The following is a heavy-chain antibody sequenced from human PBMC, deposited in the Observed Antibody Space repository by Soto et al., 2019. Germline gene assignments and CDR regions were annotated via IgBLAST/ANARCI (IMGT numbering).Heavy chain of an antibody. CDR3: ARGWVGTGSHYFRY. J-gene: IGHJ4*02. V-gene: IGHV4-34*01. CDR1: GGSFSGYY. CDR2: INHSRST. D-gene: IGHD1-1*01. Sequence: QVQLQQWGAGLLKPSETLSLTCAVYGGSFSGYYWSWIRQPPGKGLEWIGEINHSRSTNYNPSLKSRVTXXVXTXXNQVSLKLRSVTAADTAVYYCARGWVGTGSHYFRYWGQGTLVTVSS.